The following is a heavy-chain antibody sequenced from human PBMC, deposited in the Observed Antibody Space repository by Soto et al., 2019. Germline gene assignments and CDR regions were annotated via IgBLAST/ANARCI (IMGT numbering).Heavy chain of an antibody. Sequence: PSDTLSLTCTVSGGSISSYYLSWIRQPPGKGLEWIGYIYYSGSTNYNPSLKSRVTISVDTSKNQFSLKLSSVTAADTAVYYCARLELSSGGYSNNYYFYNDMDIWGLGTTVTVSS. D-gene: IGHD3-22*01. V-gene: IGHV4-59*08. CDR2: IYYSGST. CDR3: ARLELSSGGYSNNYYFYNDMDI. CDR1: GGSISSYY. J-gene: IGHJ6*02.